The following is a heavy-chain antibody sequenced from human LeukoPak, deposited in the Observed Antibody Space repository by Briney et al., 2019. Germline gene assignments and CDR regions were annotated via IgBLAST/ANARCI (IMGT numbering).Heavy chain of an antibody. D-gene: IGHD5-24*01. CDR2: INPNSGGT. Sequence: ASVKVSCKASGYTFTGSYIHWVRQAPGQGLEWMGWINPNSGGTNYAQKFQGRVTMTRDTSISTAYMELSRLRSDDTAVYYCARDYRDGYNYYFDYWGQGTLVTVSS. J-gene: IGHJ4*02. CDR3: ARDYRDGYNYYFDY. CDR1: GYTFTGSY. V-gene: IGHV1-2*02.